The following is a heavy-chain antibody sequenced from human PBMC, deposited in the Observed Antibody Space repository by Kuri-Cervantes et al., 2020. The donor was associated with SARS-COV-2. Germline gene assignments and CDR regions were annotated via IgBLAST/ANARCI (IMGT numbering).Heavy chain of an antibody. CDR1: GFTFDDYG. J-gene: IGHJ3*02. CDR3: AKKGDSSSWYPGAFDI. D-gene: IGHD6-13*01. Sequence: GESLKISCAASGFTFDDYGMSWVRHAPGKGLEWVSGINWNGGSTGYADSVKGRFTISRDNAKNSLYLQMNSLRAEDTAVYYCAKKGDSSSWYPGAFDIWGQGTMVTVSS. V-gene: IGHV3-20*04. CDR2: INWNGGST.